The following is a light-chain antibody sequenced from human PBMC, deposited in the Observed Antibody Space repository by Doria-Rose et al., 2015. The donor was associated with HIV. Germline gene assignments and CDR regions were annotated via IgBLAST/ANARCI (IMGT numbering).Light chain of an antibody. J-gene: IGLJ1*01. CDR2: GNT. V-gene: IGLV1-40*01. CDR3: QSYGSRLSVYV. Sequence: QSVLTQPPSVSGAPGQRVAISCTGSSSHIGAGFDVNWYQQFPGTAPKLLIHGNTNRPSGVPDRFSGSKSGTSASLAISGLRAKDEADYYCQSYGSRLSVYVFGTGTKVTVL. CDR1: SSHIGAGFD.